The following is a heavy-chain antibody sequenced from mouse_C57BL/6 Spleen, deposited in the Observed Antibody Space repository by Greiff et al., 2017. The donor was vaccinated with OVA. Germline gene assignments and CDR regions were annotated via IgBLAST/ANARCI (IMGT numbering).Heavy chain of an antibody. V-gene: IGHV3-6*01. CDR1: GYSITSGYY. CDR3: ARDTSITKVVANFDY. D-gene: IGHD1-1*01. CDR2: ISYDGSN. J-gene: IGHJ2*01. Sequence: EVQLVESGPGLVKPSQSLSLTCSVTGYSITSGYYWNWIRQFPGNKLERMGYISYDGSNNYNPSLKNRISLTRDTSKNQFFLKLNSVTTEDTATYYWARDTSITKVVANFDYWGQGTTLTVSS.